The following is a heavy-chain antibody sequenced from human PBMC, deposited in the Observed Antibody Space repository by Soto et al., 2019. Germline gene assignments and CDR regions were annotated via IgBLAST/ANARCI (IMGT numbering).Heavy chain of an antibody. CDR2: INTDGSTT. D-gene: IGHD3-16*01. CDR3: ARDLGGYASH. J-gene: IGHJ4*02. CDR1: GFTFSNYW. Sequence: EVQLVESGGGLVQPGGSLRLSCAASGFTFSNYWMHWVRHAPGKGPVWVSRINTDGSTTNYADSVKGRFTISSDNAKNTLYLQTNSLGAEDTAVYYCARDLGGYASHWGQGTLVTVSS. V-gene: IGHV3-74*01.